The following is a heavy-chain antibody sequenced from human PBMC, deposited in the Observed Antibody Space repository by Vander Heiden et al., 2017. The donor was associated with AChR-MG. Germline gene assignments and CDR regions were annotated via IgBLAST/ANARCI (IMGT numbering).Heavy chain of an antibody. CDR1: GGTFSSYA. CDR3: ARAYYYGSGGGGNPQKRELDY. V-gene: IGHV1-69*01. Sequence: QVQLVQSGAEVKKPGSSVKVSCKASGGTFSSYAISWVRQAPGQGLEWMGGIIPIFGTANYAQKFQGRVTITADESTSTAYMELSSLRSEDTAVYYCARAYYYGSGGGGNPQKRELDYWGQGTLVTVSS. D-gene: IGHD3-10*01. J-gene: IGHJ4*02. CDR2: IIPIFGTA.